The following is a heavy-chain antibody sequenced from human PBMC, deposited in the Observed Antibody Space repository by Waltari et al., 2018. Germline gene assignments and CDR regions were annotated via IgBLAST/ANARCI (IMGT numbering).Heavy chain of an antibody. J-gene: IGHJ4*02. D-gene: IGHD2-2*01. V-gene: IGHV3-7*01. CDR1: GLSISNSW. CDR3: ARDHPGSAAVFDY. CDR2: MNDDGSQK. Sequence: EVQSVESGGGLVQPGGSMRRSCAASGLSISNSWMNWVRQAPGKGLEWGANMNDDGSQKYYVDSVKGRFTISRDNAKNSLYLQMNSLRAEDTAIYYCARDHPGSAAVFDYWGQGTLVTVSS.